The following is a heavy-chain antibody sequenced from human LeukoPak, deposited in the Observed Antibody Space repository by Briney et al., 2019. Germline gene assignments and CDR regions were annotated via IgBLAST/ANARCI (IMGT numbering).Heavy chain of an antibody. CDR2: IYHSGST. CDR3: ARDGRGIVRATRHWFDP. D-gene: IGHD1-26*01. J-gene: IGHJ5*02. Sequence: SETLSLTCTVSGYSISSGCYWGWIRQPPGKGLEWIGSIYHSGSTYYNPSLKSRVTRSVDTSKNQFSLKLSSVTAADTGVYYCARDGRGIVRATRHWFDPWGQGTLVTVSS. CDR1: GYSISSGCY. V-gene: IGHV4-38-2*02.